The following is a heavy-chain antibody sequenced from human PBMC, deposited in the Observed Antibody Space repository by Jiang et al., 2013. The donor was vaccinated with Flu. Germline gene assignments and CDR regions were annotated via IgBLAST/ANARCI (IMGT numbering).Heavy chain of an antibody. CDR3: ARQGIRVAYYDFWSGYLKYNWFDP. D-gene: IGHD3-3*01. V-gene: IGHV4-59*01. CDR2: PHYSGDT. CDR1: GGSISNYY. J-gene: IGHJ5*02. Sequence: SGSGLVKPSETLSLTCTVSGGSISNYYWSWIRQPPGKGLEWIGYPHYSGDTNYNPSLKSRVTISVDTSKNQFSLKLSSVTAADTAVYYCARQGIRVAYYDFWSGYLKYNWFDPWGQGTLVTVS.